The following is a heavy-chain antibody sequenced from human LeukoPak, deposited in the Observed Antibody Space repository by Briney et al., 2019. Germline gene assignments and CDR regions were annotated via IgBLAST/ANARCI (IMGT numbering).Heavy chain of an antibody. CDR2: IYYSGST. Sequence: SETLSLTCTVSGGSISSYYWSWIRQPPGKGLEWIGYIYYSGSTNYNPSLKSRVTISVDTSKNQFSLKLSSVTAAATAVYYCARDRRYSYGFYYYYYMDVWGKGTTVTVSS. J-gene: IGHJ6*03. CDR3: ARDRRYSYGFYYYYYMDV. CDR1: GGSISSYY. V-gene: IGHV4-59*01. D-gene: IGHD5-18*01.